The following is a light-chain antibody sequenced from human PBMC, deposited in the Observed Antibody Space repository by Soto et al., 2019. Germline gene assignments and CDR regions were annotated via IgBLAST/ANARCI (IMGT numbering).Light chain of an antibody. CDR3: SSYTSSNTLEV. V-gene: IGLV2-14*01. Sequence: QSSLIHPASLSGSPGQSITISCTGTSRDVGGSNYVSWYQHHPHRAPKLLIYEVNYRPSGVSSRFSGSKSGNTASLTISGLQAEDEADYYCSSYTSSNTLEVFGVGTKVTVL. J-gene: IGLJ1*01. CDR1: SRDVGGSNY. CDR2: EVN.